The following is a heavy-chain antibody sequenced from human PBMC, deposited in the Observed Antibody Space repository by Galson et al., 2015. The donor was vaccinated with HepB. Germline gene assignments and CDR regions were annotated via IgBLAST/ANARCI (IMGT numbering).Heavy chain of an antibody. CDR1: GYTFTSYG. V-gene: IGHV1-18*04. Sequence: SVKVSCKASGYTFTSYGISWVRQAPGQGLEWMGWISAYNGNTNYAQKLQGRVTMTTDTSTSTAYMELRSLRSDDTAVYYCASELWFGSRGVYWGQGTLVTVSS. CDR2: ISAYNGNT. D-gene: IGHD3-10*01. CDR3: ASELWFGSRGVY. J-gene: IGHJ4*02.